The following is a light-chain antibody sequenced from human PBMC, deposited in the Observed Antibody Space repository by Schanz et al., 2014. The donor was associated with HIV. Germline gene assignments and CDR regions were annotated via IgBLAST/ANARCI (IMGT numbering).Light chain of an antibody. J-gene: IGKJ2*03. CDR3: QHYNTYPYS. V-gene: IGKV1-9*01. CDR1: QTISSS. Sequence: DIQLTQSPALLSASVGDRVTITCRASQTISSSLAWYQQRPGKAPKVLIYAASSLQRGAPSRFSGSGSGTEFTLTISSLQPEDFATYYCQHYNTYPYSFGQGTKLEI. CDR2: AAS.